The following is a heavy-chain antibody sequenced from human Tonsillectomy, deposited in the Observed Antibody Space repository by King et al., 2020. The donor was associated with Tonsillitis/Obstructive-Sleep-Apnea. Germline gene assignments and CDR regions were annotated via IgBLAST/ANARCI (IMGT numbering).Heavy chain of an antibody. Sequence: TLKESGPTLVKPTQTLTLTCTFSGFSLSTSGVGVGWIRQPPGKALEWLALIYWDDDKRYSPSLKSRHTITKDTSKNQVVLTMTNMDPMDTATYYCAHRPPSGRYPYWCPGTLVTVSS. D-gene: IGHD1-26*01. CDR2: IYWDDDK. J-gene: IGHJ4*02. V-gene: IGHV2-5*02. CDR3: AHRPPSGRYPY. CDR1: GFSLSTSGVG.